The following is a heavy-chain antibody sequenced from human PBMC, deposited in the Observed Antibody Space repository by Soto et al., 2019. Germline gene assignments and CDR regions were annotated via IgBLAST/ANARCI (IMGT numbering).Heavy chain of an antibody. CDR3: AKESVRYYDSSGDFDY. Sequence: SLRLSCAASGFTFSSYGMHWVRQAPGKGLEWVAVISYDGSNKYYADSVKGRFTISRDNSKNTLYLQMNSLRAEDTAVYYCAKESVRYYDSSGDFDYWGQGTLVTVSS. V-gene: IGHV3-30*18. D-gene: IGHD3-22*01. J-gene: IGHJ4*02. CDR2: ISYDGSNK. CDR1: GFTFSSYG.